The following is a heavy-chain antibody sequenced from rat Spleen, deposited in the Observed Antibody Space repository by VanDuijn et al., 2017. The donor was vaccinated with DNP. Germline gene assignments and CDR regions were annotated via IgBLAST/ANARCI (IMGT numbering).Heavy chain of an antibody. Sequence: EVQLVESGGDLVQPGRSLKLSCAASGFTFSYYWMAWIRQVPGKGLEWIASITGGSGITSYPDSVKGRFTISRDDAKNTLSLQMNSLRSEDTATYYCARPLTTVATGVFDYWGRGVMVTVSS. CDR1: GFTFSYYW. CDR2: ITGGSGIT. CDR3: ARPLTTVATGVFDY. V-gene: IGHV5-31*01. D-gene: IGHD1-3*01. J-gene: IGHJ2*01.